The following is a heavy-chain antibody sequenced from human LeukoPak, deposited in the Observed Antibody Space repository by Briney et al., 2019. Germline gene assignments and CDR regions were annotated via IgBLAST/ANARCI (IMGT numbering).Heavy chain of an antibody. D-gene: IGHD5-12*01. CDR3: ARGGYSGYDF. J-gene: IGHJ4*02. V-gene: IGHV1-18*01. CDR1: GYIFSNFFSSYG. CDR2: ISPYNGKT. Sequence: ASVKVSCKASGYIFSNFFSSYGITWVRQAPGQGLEWMGWISPYNGKTKFAQKFQGIVTMTTETSTSTAYMELRRLRSDDTAVYYCARGGYSGYDFWGQGTLVTVSS.